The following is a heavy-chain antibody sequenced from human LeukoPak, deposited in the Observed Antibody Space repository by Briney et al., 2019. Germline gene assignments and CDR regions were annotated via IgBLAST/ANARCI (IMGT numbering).Heavy chain of an antibody. D-gene: IGHD6-13*01. V-gene: IGHV3-74*01. CDR3: VRVPGSNWFYYFDY. CDR2: INTDGSST. CDR1: GFTFSTYA. J-gene: IGHJ4*02. Sequence: GGSLRLSCAASGFTFSTYAMHWVRQAPGKGLAWVSRINTDGSSTTYADSVKGRFTISRDNAKNTLYLQMNSLRAEDTAVYFCVRVPGSNWFYYFDYWGQGALVTVSS.